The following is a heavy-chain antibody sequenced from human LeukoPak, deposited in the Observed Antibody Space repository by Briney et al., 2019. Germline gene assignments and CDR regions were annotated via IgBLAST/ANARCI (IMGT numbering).Heavy chain of an antibody. J-gene: IGHJ6*02. Sequence: GASVKFSCKASGYTFTSYGISWVRQAPGQGLEWMGWISAYSGNTNYAQKLQGRVTMTTDTSTSTAYMELRSLRSDDTAVYYCARDKQWLVRTTPYYYGLDVWGQGTTVTVSS. CDR1: GYTFTSYG. D-gene: IGHD6-19*01. CDR2: ISAYSGNT. CDR3: ARDKQWLVRTTPYYYGLDV. V-gene: IGHV1-18*01.